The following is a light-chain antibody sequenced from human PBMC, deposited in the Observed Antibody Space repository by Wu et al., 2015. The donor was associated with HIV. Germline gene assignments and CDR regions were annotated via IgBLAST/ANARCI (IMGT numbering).Light chain of an antibody. CDR1: QSVSSH. J-gene: IGKJ4*01. V-gene: IGKV3-20*01. CDR3: QQYYFWPT. CDR2: GAS. Sequence: EIVLTQSPGTLSLSPGERATLSCRASQSVSSHLAWYQQKPGQSPRLLISGASTRASGVPDRFSGSGYGTDFTLNINRLEPEDVALYFCQQYYFWPTFGGGTRVEI.